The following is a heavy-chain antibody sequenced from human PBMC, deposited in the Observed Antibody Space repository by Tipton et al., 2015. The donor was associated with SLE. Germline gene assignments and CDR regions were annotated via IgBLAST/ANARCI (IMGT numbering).Heavy chain of an antibody. CDR2: IYTTGST. CDR3: ARHRGYDYYGSGSNRPFDV. CDR1: GGSISSGSYY. J-gene: IGHJ3*01. V-gene: IGHV4-61*02. D-gene: IGHD3-10*01. Sequence: TLSLTCTVSGGSISSGSYYWSWIRQPAGKGLEWIGRIYTTGSTNYNPSLKSRVTISVDTSKNQFSLKLSSVTAADTAVYYCARHRGYDYYGSGSNRPFDVWGQGTMVTVSS.